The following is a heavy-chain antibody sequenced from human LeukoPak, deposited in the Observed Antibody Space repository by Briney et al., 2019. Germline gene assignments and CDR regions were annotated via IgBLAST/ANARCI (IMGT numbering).Heavy chain of an antibody. CDR3: TRTRVTRTTNYYYYYMDV. D-gene: IGHD4-23*01. J-gene: IGHJ6*03. Sequence: SGTLSLTCTVYSCSIARYCRSCVRQPPGKGLVLIGYIYYSGSTKYNPSLKSRVTISVDTAKSQFSLKLSSVTDGDKAIYYCTRTRVTRTTNYYYYYMDVWGKGTTVTVSS. CDR2: IYYSGST. V-gene: IGHV4-59*08. CDR1: SCSIARYC.